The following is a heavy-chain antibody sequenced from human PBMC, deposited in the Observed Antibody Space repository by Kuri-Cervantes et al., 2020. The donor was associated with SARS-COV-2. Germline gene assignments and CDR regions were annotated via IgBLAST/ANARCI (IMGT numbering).Heavy chain of an antibody. CDR1: GGSISSYY. CDR2: IYYSGST. D-gene: IGHD3-9*01. Sequence: ESLKISCTVSGGSISSYYWSWIRQPPGKGLEWIGYIYYSGSTYYNPSLKSLVTISVDTSKNQFSLTLSSVTAADTAVYYCARQARYYDILTGYSPTYYFDYWGQGTLVTVSS. V-gene: IGHV4-59*08. J-gene: IGHJ4*02. CDR3: ARQARYYDILTGYSPTYYFDY.